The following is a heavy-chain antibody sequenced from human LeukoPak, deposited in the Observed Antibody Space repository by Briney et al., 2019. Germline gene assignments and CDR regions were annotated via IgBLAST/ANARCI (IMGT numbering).Heavy chain of an antibody. CDR3: AKGPRNFASGTFYFDY. CDR1: GFTFSNYA. V-gene: IGHV3-23*01. Sequence: PGGSLRPSCAASGAASGFTFSNYAMTWVRQPPGKGLEWVSAISGSGGRTHYADSVKGRFTISRDNSKNTLYLQMNSLRPEDTAVYFCAKGPRNFASGTFYFDYWGQGTLVPVSS. D-gene: IGHD3-10*01. CDR2: ISGSGGRT. J-gene: IGHJ4*02.